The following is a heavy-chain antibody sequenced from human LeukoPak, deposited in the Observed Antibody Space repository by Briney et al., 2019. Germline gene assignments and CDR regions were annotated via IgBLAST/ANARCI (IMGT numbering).Heavy chain of an antibody. CDR1: GGTFSSYA. D-gene: IGHD4-23*01. V-gene: IGHV1-18*01. CDR3: ARDLPDGGNYYFDY. Sequence: WASVKVSCKASGGTFSSYAIGWVRQAPGQGLEWMGWISAYNGNTNYAQKLQGRVTMTTDTSTSTAYMELRSLRSDDTAVYYCARDLPDGGNYYFDYWGQGTLVTVSS. CDR2: ISAYNGNT. J-gene: IGHJ4*02.